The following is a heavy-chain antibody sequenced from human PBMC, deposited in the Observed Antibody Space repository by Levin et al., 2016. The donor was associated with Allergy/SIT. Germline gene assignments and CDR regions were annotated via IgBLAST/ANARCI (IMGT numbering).Heavy chain of an antibody. Sequence: ASVKVSCKASGGTFSSYAISWVRQALGQRLEWMGWINAGNGNTKYSQKFQGRVTITRDTSASTAYMELSSLTSEDTAVYYCARKPVAYGMDVWGQGTTVSVSS. CDR1: GGTFSSYA. CDR2: INAGNGNT. D-gene: IGHD2-15*01. V-gene: IGHV1-3*01. CDR3: ARKPVAYGMDV. J-gene: IGHJ6*02.